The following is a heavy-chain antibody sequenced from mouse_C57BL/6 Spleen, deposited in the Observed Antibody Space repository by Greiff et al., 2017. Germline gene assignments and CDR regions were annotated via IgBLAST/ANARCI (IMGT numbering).Heavy chain of an antibody. CDR1: GYTFTEYT. CDR2: FYPGSGSI. V-gene: IGHV1-62-2*01. Sequence: VHLVESGAELVKPGASVKLSCKASGYTFTEYTIHWVKQRSGQGLEWIGWFYPGSGSIKYNEKFKDKATLTADKSSSTVYMELSRLTSEDSAVYFCARHEGAKDCFDYWGQGTTLTVSS. CDR3: ARHEGAKDCFDY. J-gene: IGHJ2*01.